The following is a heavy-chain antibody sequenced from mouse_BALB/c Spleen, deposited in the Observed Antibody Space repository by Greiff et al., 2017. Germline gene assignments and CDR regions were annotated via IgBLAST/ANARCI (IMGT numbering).Heavy chain of an antibody. CDR1: GFTFSSYG. D-gene: IGHD2-1*01. CDR3: ARHGDYGNYPYYYAMDY. V-gene: IGHV5-6*01. Sequence: EVQRVESGGDLVKPGGSLKLSCAASGFTFSSYGMSWVRQTPDKRLEWVATISSGGSYTYYPDSVKGRFTISRDNAKNTLYLQMSSLKSEDTAMYYCARHGDYGNYPYYYAMDYWGQGTSVTVSS. CDR2: ISSGGSYT. J-gene: IGHJ4*01.